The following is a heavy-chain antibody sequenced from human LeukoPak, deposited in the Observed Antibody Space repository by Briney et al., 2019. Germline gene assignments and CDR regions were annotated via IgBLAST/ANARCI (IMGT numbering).Heavy chain of an antibody. D-gene: IGHD3-22*01. CDR1: GFTFSSYA. J-gene: IGHJ4*02. V-gene: IGHV3-23*01. CDR3: ANHYYYDSSGYYPAY. Sequence: PAGGSLRLSCAASGFTFSSYAMSWVRQAPGKGLEWVSAISGSGGSTYYADSVKGRFTISRDNSKNTLYLQMNSLRAEDTAVYYCANHYYYDSSGYYPAYWGQGTLVTVSS. CDR2: ISGSGGST.